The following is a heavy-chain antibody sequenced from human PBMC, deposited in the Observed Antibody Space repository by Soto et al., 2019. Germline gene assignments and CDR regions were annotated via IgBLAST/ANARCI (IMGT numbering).Heavy chain of an antibody. CDR1: GFTFSNYG. V-gene: IGHV3-33*01. Sequence: QVQLVESGGGVVQPGRSLRLSCAASGFTFSNYGMHWVRQAPGKGLEWVAVIWYDGSYKYAADSVKGRFTISRDNSKNTLYLQMYSLRAEDTAVYYCARDKAHGYFDLWGRGTLVTVSS. J-gene: IGHJ2*01. CDR2: IWYDGSYK. CDR3: ARDKAHGYFDL.